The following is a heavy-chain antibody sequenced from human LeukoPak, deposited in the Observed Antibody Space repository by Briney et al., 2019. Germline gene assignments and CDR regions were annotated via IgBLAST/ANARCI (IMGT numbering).Heavy chain of an antibody. Sequence: PGGSLRLCCAASGFTFSSYAMSWVRQAPGKGLEWVSTISGSGGTTYYADSVKGRFTISRDNSKNTLYLQMNSLRAEDTAVYYCAKELGQQWLPFDYWGQGTLVTVSS. V-gene: IGHV3-23*01. J-gene: IGHJ4*02. CDR3: AKELGQQWLPFDY. D-gene: IGHD6-19*01. CDR2: ISGSGGTT. CDR1: GFTFSSYA.